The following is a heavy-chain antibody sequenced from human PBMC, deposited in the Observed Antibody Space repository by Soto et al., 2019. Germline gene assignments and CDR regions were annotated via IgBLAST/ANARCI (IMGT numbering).Heavy chain of an antibody. Sequence: EVQLVESGGGLVQAGGSLRLFCAVSGFTFSSYEMNWVRQAPGTGLEWVSYIGTSGKTIYYADSVRGRFTISRDNAKNSLYLQMNSLRAEDTAVYFCARDPSVYSGKFDYGLDVWGRGTTVTVSS. D-gene: IGHD4-4*01. J-gene: IGHJ6*02. CDR1: GFTFSSYE. V-gene: IGHV3-48*03. CDR3: ARDPSVYSGKFDYGLDV. CDR2: IGTSGKTI.